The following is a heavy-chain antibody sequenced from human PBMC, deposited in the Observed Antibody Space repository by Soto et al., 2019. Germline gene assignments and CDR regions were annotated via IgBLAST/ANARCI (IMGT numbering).Heavy chain of an antibody. CDR1: GFTFSSYG. J-gene: IGHJ4*02. V-gene: IGHV3-30*18. D-gene: IGHD3-3*01. CDR2: ISYDGSNK. CDR3: AKWAFWSGYYVFDY. Sequence: PGGSLRLSCAASGFTFSSYGMHWVRQAPGKGLEWVAVISYDGSNKYYADSVKGRFTISRDNSKNTLYLQMNSLRAEDTAVYYCAKWAFWSGYYVFDYWGQGTLVTVSS.